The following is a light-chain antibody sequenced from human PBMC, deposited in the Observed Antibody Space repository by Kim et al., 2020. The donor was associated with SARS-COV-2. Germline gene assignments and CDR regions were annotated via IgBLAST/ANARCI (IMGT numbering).Light chain of an antibody. Sequence: QSITISCTGTSSDVGGYNYVSWYQQHPGKAPKLMIYDVNNRPSGVSNRFYGSKSGNTASLTISGLQAEDEADYYCSSYTGSSTLYVFGTGTKVTVL. V-gene: IGLV2-14*03. CDR2: DVN. CDR1: SSDVGGYNY. J-gene: IGLJ1*01. CDR3: SSYTGSSTLYV.